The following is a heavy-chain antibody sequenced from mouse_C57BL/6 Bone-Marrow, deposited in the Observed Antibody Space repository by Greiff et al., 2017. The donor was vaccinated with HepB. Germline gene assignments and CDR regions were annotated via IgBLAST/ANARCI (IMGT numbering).Heavy chain of an antibody. D-gene: IGHD2-2*01. J-gene: IGHJ3*01. Sequence: VQLQQPGAELVMPGASVKLSCKASGYTFTSYWMHWVKQRPGQGLEWIGEIDPSDSYTNYNQKFKGKSTLTVDKSSSTAYMQLSSLTSEDSAVYDWAGGGGWLRAWFAYWGQGTLVTVSA. CDR2: IDPSDSYT. V-gene: IGHV1-69*01. CDR1: GYTFTSYW. CDR3: AGGGGWLRAWFAY.